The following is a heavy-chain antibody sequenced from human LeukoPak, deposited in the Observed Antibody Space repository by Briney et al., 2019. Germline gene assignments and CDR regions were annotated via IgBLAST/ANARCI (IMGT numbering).Heavy chain of an antibody. J-gene: IGHJ5*02. CDR2: VKHSGST. V-gene: IGHV4-34*01. CDR3: ARRGTSGWFDP. Sequence: SETLSLTCAVYGGSFSGYYWSWIRQPPGKGLEWIGEVKHSGSTNYNPSLKSRVTISVDTSKNQFSLKLSSVTAADTAVYYCARRGTSGWFDPWGQGTLVTVSS. CDR1: GGSFSGYY.